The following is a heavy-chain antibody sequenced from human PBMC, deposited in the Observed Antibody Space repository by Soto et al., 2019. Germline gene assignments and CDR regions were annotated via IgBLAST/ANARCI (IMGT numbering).Heavy chain of an antibody. Sequence: GGSLRLSCAASGFTFSTYAMSWIRQAPGKGLEWVSYISSSSSYTNYADSVKGRFTISRDNAKNSLYLQMNSLRAEDTAVYYCVRVVHYYGSGSYYGPYFDYWGQGTLVTVSS. J-gene: IGHJ4*02. CDR2: ISSSSSYT. CDR3: VRVVHYYGSGSYYGPYFDY. V-gene: IGHV3-11*05. D-gene: IGHD3-10*01. CDR1: GFTFSTYA.